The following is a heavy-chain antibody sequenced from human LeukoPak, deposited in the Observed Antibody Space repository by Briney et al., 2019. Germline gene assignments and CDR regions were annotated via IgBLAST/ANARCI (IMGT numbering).Heavy chain of an antibody. Sequence: ASVKVSCKASGYTFTTYGISWVRQAPGQGLEWMGWISGYGSTNYAQNLQGRVTMTTDTSTSTAYTELRSLRSDDTAVYYCARGVYSNDYWGQGTLVTVSS. D-gene: IGHD2-21*01. CDR3: ARGVYSNDY. J-gene: IGHJ4*02. CDR1: GYTFTTYG. V-gene: IGHV1-18*01. CDR2: ISGYGST.